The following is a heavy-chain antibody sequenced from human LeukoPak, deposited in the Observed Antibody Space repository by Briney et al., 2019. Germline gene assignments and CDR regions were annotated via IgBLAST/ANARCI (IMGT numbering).Heavy chain of an antibody. J-gene: IGHJ6*03. CDR2: INPNSGGT. D-gene: IGHD2-21*02. V-gene: IGHV1-2*06. CDR1: GYTFTVSY. Sequence: ASVKVSCKASGYTFTVSYMHWVRQAPGQGLEWMGRINPNSGGTNYAQKFQGRVTMTRDTSISTAYMELSRLRSDDTAVYYCARVVTAVYYYYMDVWGKGTTVTVSS. CDR3: ARVVTAVYYYYMDV.